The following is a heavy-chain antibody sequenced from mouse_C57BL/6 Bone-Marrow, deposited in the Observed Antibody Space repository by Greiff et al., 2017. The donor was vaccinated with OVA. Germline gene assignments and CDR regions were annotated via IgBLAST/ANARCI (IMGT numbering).Heavy chain of an antibody. CDR3: ARHRITTVADYYAMDY. CDR2: ISSGGSYT. V-gene: IGHV5-6*01. Sequence: EVKLVESGGDLVKPGGSLKLSCAASGFTFSSYGMSWVRQTPDKRLEWVATISSGGSYTYYPDSVKGRFTISRDNAKNTLYLQMSSLKSEDTAMYYCARHRITTVADYYAMDYRGQGTSVTVSS. J-gene: IGHJ4*01. D-gene: IGHD1-1*01. CDR1: GFTFSSYG.